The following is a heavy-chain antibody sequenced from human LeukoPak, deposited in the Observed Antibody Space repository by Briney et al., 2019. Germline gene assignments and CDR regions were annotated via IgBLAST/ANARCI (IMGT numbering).Heavy chain of an antibody. Sequence: SETLSLTCTVSGGSMSSYHWSWIRQPPGKGLEWIGYIYYSGSTNYNPSLKSRVTISVDTSKNQFSLNLSSVTAADTAVYYCARVYDTSGYFADFWGQGTLVTVSS. D-gene: IGHD3-22*01. CDR1: GGSMSSYH. CDR3: ARVYDTSGYFADF. V-gene: IGHV4-59*12. J-gene: IGHJ4*02. CDR2: IYYSGST.